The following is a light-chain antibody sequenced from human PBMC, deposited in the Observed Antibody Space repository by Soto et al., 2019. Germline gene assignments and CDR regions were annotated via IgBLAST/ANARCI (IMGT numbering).Light chain of an antibody. J-gene: IGLJ1*01. CDR3: SSYTSSGTYV. Sequence: QSALTQPASVSGSPGQSITIPCTGTSSDIGGYNYVAWYQQHPGKVPKLMIYDVSNRASGVSSRFSGSKSGSTASLTISGLQAEDEADYYCSSYTSSGTYVFGTGTKLTVL. V-gene: IGLV2-14*01. CDR2: DVS. CDR1: SSDIGGYNY.